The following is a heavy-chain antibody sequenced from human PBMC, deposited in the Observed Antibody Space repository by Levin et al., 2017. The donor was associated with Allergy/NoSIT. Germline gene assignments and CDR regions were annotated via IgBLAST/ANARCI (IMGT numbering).Heavy chain of an antibody. CDR2: IYHSGST. D-gene: IGHD7-27*01. J-gene: IGHJ4*02. Sequence: PSETLSLTCAVSGGSISSSNWWSWVRQPPGKGLEWIGEIYHSGSTNYNPSLKSRVTISVDKSKNQFSLKLSSVTAADTAVYYCARGPNWGPRGPFDYWGQGTLVTVSS. CDR1: GGSISSSNW. V-gene: IGHV4-4*02. CDR3: ARGPNWGPRGPFDY.